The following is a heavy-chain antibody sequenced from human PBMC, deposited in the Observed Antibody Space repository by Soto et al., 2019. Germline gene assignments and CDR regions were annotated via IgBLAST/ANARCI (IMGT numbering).Heavy chain of an antibody. V-gene: IGHV3-23*01. Sequence: GESLKISCAASGFTFSSYAMSWVRQAPGKGLEWVSAISGSGGSTYYADSVKDRFTISRDNSKNTLYLQMNSLRAEHTAVYYCAKDPPIKTGTDAFDIWGQGTMVTVSS. D-gene: IGHD1-1*01. CDR2: ISGSGGST. J-gene: IGHJ3*02. CDR1: GFTFSSYA. CDR3: AKDPPIKTGTDAFDI.